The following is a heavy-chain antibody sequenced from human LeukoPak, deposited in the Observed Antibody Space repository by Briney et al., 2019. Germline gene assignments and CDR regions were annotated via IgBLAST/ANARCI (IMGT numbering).Heavy chain of an antibody. J-gene: IGHJ5*02. D-gene: IGHD3-16*02. CDR2: NIPMFGTT. V-gene: IGHV1-69*05. Sequence: SVKVSCKASGGTFSSYANSWVRQAPGQGLEWMGRNIPMFGTTNYAQKFQGRVTITRDASTSTEYMELSSLRSEDTAVYYCARTGLYDYVWESYRQKWFDPWGQGTLVTVSS. CDR1: GGTFSSYA. CDR3: ARTGLYDYVWESYRQKWFDP.